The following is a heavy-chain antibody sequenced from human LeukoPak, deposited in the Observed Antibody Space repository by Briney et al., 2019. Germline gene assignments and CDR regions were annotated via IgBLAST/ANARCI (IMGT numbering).Heavy chain of an antibody. Sequence: GGSLRLSCTASGFIFSSFWMAWVRQAPGKGLEWVANIKPDGSLQFYGDSVKGRFTISRDNAKNSLYLQMNNLRAEDTALYYCATSYDSSGRDWGQGTLVTVSS. CDR3: ATSYDSSGRD. D-gene: IGHD3-22*01. V-gene: IGHV3-7*01. CDR2: IKPDGSLQ. J-gene: IGHJ4*02. CDR1: GFIFSSFW.